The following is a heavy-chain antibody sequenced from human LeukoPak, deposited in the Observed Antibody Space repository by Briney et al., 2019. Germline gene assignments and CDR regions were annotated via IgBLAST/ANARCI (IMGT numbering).Heavy chain of an antibody. Sequence: PGGSLRLSCAASGFTFDDYAMHWVRQAPGKGLEWVSGISWNSGSIGYADSVKGRFTISRDNAKNSLYLQMNSLRAEDTALYYCAKDLREEWLAFDYWGQGTLVTVSS. CDR1: GFTFDDYA. J-gene: IGHJ4*02. V-gene: IGHV3-9*01. D-gene: IGHD5-12*01. CDR2: ISWNSGSI. CDR3: AKDLREEWLAFDY.